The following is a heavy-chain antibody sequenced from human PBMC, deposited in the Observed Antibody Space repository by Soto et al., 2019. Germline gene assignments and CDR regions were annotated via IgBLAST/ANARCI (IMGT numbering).Heavy chain of an antibody. CDR3: AGGYGLNV. Sequence: LRLSCAISGDSVSNSRAAWNWIRDSPSRGLEWLGRTYYSSKWYYDYAVSVQSRITISPDTSKNQFSLQLGSVTPEDTAVYYCAGGYGLNVWGQGTTVTVSS. J-gene: IGHJ6*02. CDR2: TYYSSKWYY. V-gene: IGHV6-1*01. CDR1: GDSVSNSRAA.